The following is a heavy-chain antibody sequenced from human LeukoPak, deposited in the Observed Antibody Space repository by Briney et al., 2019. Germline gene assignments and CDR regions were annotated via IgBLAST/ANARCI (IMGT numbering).Heavy chain of an antibody. CDR2: ISWSSGRI. D-gene: IGHD2-2*02. J-gene: IGHJ4*02. CDR3: AKDDCSSTSCYISRGGYLIDY. Sequence: QPSRSLRLSCAASGFTFDDYAMHWVRQAPGKGLEWASGISWSSGRIGYADSVKGRFTISRDNAKNSLYLQMNSLRAEDTALYYCAKDDCSSTSCYISRGGYLIDYWGQGTLVTVSS. CDR1: GFTFDDYA. V-gene: IGHV3-9*01.